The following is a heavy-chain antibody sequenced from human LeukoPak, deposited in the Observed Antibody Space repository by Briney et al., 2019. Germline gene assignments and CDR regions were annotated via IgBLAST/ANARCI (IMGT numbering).Heavy chain of an antibody. D-gene: IGHD4-23*01. Sequence: TSETLSLTCTVSGGSISSYYWSWIRQPPGKGLEWIGYIYYSGSTNYNPSLKSRVTISVDTSKNQFSLKLSSVTAADTAVYYCARDSTYGGYDYWGQGTLVTVSS. CDR3: ARDSTYGGYDY. V-gene: IGHV4-59*12. J-gene: IGHJ4*02. CDR2: IYYSGST. CDR1: GGSISSYY.